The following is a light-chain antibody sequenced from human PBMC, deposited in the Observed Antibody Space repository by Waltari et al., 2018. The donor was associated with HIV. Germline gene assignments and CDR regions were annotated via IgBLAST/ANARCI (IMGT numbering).Light chain of an antibody. CDR2: RNN. CDR3: ATWDDSLIWV. V-gene: IGLV1-47*01. CDR1: NSNIGTNS. J-gene: IGLJ3*02. Sequence: QPVLTQPPSASGTPDHGATLSCSGSNSNIGTNSVYCYQHLPVMAPKLLIYRNNRRPSGIPDRFSGSRSGTSASLAISGLRSEDEADYYCATWDDSLIWVFGGGTKLTVL.